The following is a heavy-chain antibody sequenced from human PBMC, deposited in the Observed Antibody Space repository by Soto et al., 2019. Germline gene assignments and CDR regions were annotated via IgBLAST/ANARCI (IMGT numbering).Heavy chain of an antibody. CDR3: ARHVVVVAATSLDWFDP. J-gene: IGHJ5*02. CDR1: GGSISSSSYY. CDR2: IYYSGST. V-gene: IGHV4-39*01. Sequence: SETLSLTCTVSGGSISSSSYYWGWIRQPPGKGLEWIGSIYYSGSTYYNPSLKSRVTISVDTSKNQFSLKLSSVTAADTAVYYCARHVVVVAATSLDWFDPWGQGTLVTVSS. D-gene: IGHD2-15*01.